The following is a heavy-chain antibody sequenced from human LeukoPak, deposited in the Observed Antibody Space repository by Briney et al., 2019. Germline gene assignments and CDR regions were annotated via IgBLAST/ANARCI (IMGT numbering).Heavy chain of an antibody. V-gene: IGHV1-58*02. CDR3: AAAFSSTTWSGSDI. CDR1: GFTFTSSA. CDR2: IVVGSGNT. D-gene: IGHD2-2*01. Sequence: SVKVSCKASGFTFTSSAMQWVRQARGQRLEWIGWIVVGSGNTNYAQKFQERVTITRDMSTSTAYMELSSLRSEDTAVYYCAAAFSSTTWSGSDIWGQGTMVTVPS. J-gene: IGHJ3*02.